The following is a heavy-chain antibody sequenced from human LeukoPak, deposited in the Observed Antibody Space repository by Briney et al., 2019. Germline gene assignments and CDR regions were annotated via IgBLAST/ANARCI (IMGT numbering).Heavy chain of an antibody. J-gene: IGHJ4*02. CDR2: ISYDGGDK. D-gene: IGHD3-3*01. Sequence: GGSLRLSCAASGFTFSSYGIHWVRQAPGKGLEWVAAISYDGGDKYYADSVKGRFTISRDNSKNTLYLQMNSLRAEDTAVYHCAKGSDIRVSLHSDFWGQGTLVTVSS. CDR1: GFTFSSYG. CDR3: AKGSDIRVSLHSDF. V-gene: IGHV3-30*18.